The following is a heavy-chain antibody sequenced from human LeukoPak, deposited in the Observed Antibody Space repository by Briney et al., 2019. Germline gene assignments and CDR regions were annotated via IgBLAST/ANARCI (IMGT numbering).Heavy chain of an antibody. V-gene: IGHV3-48*01. Sequence: PGGSLRLSCAASGFIFSSYNINWVRQAPGKGLEWVSYISSGGTTIYYADSVKGRFTISRDNAKNSLYLQMSSLRADDTAVYYCAKSGYNRFDYWGQGTLVTVSS. CDR2: ISSGGTTI. D-gene: IGHD5-24*01. CDR3: AKSGYNRFDY. J-gene: IGHJ4*02. CDR1: GFIFSSYN.